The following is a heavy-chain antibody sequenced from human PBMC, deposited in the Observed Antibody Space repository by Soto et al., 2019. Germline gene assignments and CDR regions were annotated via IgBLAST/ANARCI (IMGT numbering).Heavy chain of an antibody. V-gene: IGHV1-69*13. CDR1: GGTFSSYA. CDR2: IIPIFGTA. Sequence: SVKVSCKASGGTFSSYAISWVRQAPGQGLEWMGGIIPIFGTANYAQKFQGRVTITADESTSTAYMELSSLRSEDTAVYYCARGGDYGPYHYYGMDVWGQGTTVTVSS. CDR3: ARGGDYGPYHYYGMDV. D-gene: IGHD4-17*01. J-gene: IGHJ6*02.